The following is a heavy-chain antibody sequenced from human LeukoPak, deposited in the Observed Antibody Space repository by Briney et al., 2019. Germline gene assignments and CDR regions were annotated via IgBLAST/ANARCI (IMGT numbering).Heavy chain of an antibody. CDR3: ARTGSSVHFDY. J-gene: IGHJ4*02. D-gene: IGHD2-15*01. V-gene: IGHV3-7*01. CDR1: GFTFSSYW. Sequence: EGSLRLSCAASGFTFSSYWMSWVRQAPGKGLEWVANIKQDGSEKYYVDSVKGRFTISRDNAKNSLYLQMNGLRAEDTAVYYCARTGSSVHFDYWGQGTLVTVSS. CDR2: IKQDGSEK.